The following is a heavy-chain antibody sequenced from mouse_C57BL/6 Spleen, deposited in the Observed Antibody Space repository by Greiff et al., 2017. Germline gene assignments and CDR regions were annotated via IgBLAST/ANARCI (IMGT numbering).Heavy chain of an antibody. CDR1: GYTFTDYN. V-gene: IGHV1-22*01. CDR3: AKNYYSSRAGLAY. CDR2: INTNNGGT. D-gene: IGHD1-1*01. J-gene: IGHJ3*01. Sequence: VQLQQSGPELVKPGASVKMSCKASGYTFTDYNMHWVKQSHGKSLEWIGYINTNNGGTSYNQKFKGKATLTVNKSTSTAYMKLRSQTSEESAVYYCAKNYYSSRAGLAYWGQGTLVTVAA.